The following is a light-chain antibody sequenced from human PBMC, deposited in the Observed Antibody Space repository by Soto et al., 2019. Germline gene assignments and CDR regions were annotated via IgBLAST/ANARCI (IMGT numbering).Light chain of an antibody. CDR3: QQRSTWPVT. CDR1: QSVSSY. J-gene: IGKJ1*01. V-gene: IGKV3-11*01. Sequence: EIVLTQSPATLSLSPGEGATLSCRASQSVSSYLAWYQQKPGQAPRLLIYDTSNRATGIPAKFSGSGSGTDFTLIIISLEPEDFTVYYCQQRSTWPVTFGIGTKV. CDR2: DTS.